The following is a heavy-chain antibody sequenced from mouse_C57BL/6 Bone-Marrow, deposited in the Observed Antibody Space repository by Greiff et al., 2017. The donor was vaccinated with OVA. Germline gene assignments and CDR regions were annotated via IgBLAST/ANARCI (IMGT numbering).Heavy chain of an antibody. CDR3: ARPITTVVAMGPH. CDR1: GFTFSDYG. D-gene: IGHD1-1*01. J-gene: IGHJ3*01. Sequence: EVHLVESGGGLVKPGGSLKLSCAASGFTFSDYGMHWARQAPEKGLEWVAYISSGSSTIYYADTVKGRFTISRDNAKNTLFLQMTSLRSEDTAMYYCARPITTVVAMGPHWGQGTLVTVSA. V-gene: IGHV5-17*01. CDR2: ISSGSSTI.